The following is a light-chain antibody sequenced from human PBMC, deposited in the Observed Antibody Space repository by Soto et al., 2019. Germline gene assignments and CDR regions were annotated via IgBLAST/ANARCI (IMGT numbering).Light chain of an antibody. CDR1: QSITSSY. V-gene: IGKV3-20*01. CDR3: QLYDSSSYT. Sequence: PGERATLSCRASQSITSSYLTWYQQKPGKAPRLLIYGASRRATDIPDRCSGSGSGTVFILTISRLEPEDFAVYYCQLYDSSSYTFGQGNKLEIK. J-gene: IGKJ2*01. CDR2: GAS.